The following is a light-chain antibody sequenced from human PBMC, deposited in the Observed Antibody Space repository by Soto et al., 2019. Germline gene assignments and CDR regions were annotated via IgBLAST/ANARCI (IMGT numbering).Light chain of an antibody. Sequence: EIVMTQSPATLSVSPGERATLSCRASQSVSTNLAWYQQKPGQAPRLLMYGVSTRATGIPARFSGSWSRTEFTRINRSLQSEDFPLSYCEQYHNWPPYTVGKATKLEIK. V-gene: IGKV3-15*01. CDR1: QSVSTN. J-gene: IGKJ2*01. CDR2: GVS. CDR3: EQYHNWPPYT.